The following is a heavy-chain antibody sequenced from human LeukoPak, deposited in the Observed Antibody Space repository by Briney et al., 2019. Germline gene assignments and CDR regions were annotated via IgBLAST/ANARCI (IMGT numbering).Heavy chain of an antibody. CDR2: INPNSGGT. Sequence: ASVKVSCKASGYTFISYARHWVRQAPGQGLEWMGRINPNSGGTNYAQKFQGRVTMTRDTSISTAYMELSRLRSDDTAVFYCARDYCSSTSCLFDYWGQGTLVTVSS. J-gene: IGHJ4*02. CDR3: ARDYCSSTSCLFDY. V-gene: IGHV1-2*06. D-gene: IGHD2-2*01. CDR1: GYTFISYA.